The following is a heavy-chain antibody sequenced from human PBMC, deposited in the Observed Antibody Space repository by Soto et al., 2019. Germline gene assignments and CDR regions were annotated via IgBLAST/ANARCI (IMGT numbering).Heavy chain of an antibody. D-gene: IGHD1-26*01. Sequence: SETLSLTCAVYGESFSGYYWTWIRQPPGKGLEWIGEINHSGSTNYNTSLKSRVTISVDTSKNQFSLKLSSVTAADTAVYYCARDRRSYSDYFDYWGQGTLVTVS. J-gene: IGHJ4*02. CDR3: ARDRRSYSDYFDY. V-gene: IGHV4-34*01. CDR2: INHSGST. CDR1: GESFSGYY.